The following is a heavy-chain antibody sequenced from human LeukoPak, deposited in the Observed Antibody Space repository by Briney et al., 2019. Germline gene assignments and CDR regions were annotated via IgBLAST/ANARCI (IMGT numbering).Heavy chain of an antibody. V-gene: IGHV1-2*04. CDR1: GYTFTGYY. D-gene: IGHD3-10*01. J-gene: IGHJ6*02. CDR3: ARVPQNTYYYGSGSYSRYGMDV. Sequence: GASVKVSCKASGYTFTGYYMHWVRQAPGQGLECMGWINPNSGGTSYAQKFQGWVTMTRDTSISTAYMELSRLRSDDTAVYYCARVPQNTYYYGSGSYSRYGMDVWGQGTTVTVSS. CDR2: INPNSGGT.